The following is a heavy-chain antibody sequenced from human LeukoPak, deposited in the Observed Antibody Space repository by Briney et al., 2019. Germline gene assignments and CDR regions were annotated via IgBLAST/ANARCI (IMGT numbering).Heavy chain of an antibody. CDR3: ARVKKVMPELEF. Sequence: GASVKVSCKSSGYTFIDYHIHWVRHTPGQGLECMGWINPNSGATKYAQKSQGRVSMTRDTSINTTYMDLTNLRSDDTAIFCCARVKKVMPELEFWGQGTLVTVTS. CDR2: INPNSGAT. J-gene: IGHJ4*02. CDR1: GYTFIDYH. V-gene: IGHV1-2*02. D-gene: IGHD2-2*01.